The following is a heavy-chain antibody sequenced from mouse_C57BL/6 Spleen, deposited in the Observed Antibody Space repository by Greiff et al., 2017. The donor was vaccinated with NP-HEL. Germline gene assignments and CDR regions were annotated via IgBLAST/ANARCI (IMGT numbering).Heavy chain of an antibody. CDR3: ARTSNYEDYAMDY. CDR2: IHPNSGST. D-gene: IGHD2-5*01. J-gene: IGHJ4*01. V-gene: IGHV1-64*01. CDR1: GYTFTSYW. Sequence: QLQQPGAELVKPGASVKLSCKASGYTFTSYWMHWVKQRPGQGLEWIGMIHPNSGSTNYNEKFKSKATLTVDKSSSTAYMQLSSLTSEDSAVYYCARTSNYEDYAMDYWGQGTSVTVSS.